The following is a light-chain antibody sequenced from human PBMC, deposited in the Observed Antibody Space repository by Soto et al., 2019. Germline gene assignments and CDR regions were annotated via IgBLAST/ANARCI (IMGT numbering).Light chain of an antibody. Sequence: QSDLTQPASVSGSPGQSITISCTGTSSDVGGYNYVTWYQHHPGKAPKLMIYDVSNRPSGVSNRFSGSKSGNTASLTISGLQADDEADYYCSSYTTSSTRVFGTGTKVTVL. V-gene: IGLV2-14*01. CDR3: SSYTTSSTRV. CDR1: SSDVGGYNY. CDR2: DVS. J-gene: IGLJ1*01.